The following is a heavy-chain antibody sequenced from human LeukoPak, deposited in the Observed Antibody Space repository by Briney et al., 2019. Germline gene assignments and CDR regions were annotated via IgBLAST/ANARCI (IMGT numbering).Heavy chain of an antibody. CDR1: GFTFSSYA. V-gene: IGHV3-23*01. CDR3: AKVVRGVLLTGAFDI. Sequence: PGGSLGLSCAASGFTFSSYAMSWVRQPPGEGLEWVSAISGSGGSTYYAASVKGRFTISRDNSKNTLYLQMNSLRAEDTAVYYCAKVVRGVLLTGAFDIWGQGTMVTVSS. CDR2: ISGSGGST. J-gene: IGHJ3*02. D-gene: IGHD3-10*01.